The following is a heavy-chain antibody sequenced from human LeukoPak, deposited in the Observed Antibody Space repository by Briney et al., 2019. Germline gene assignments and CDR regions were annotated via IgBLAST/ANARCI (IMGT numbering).Heavy chain of an antibody. V-gene: IGHV1-18*01. J-gene: IGHJ4*02. D-gene: IGHD3-22*01. CDR3: ARWSPYYYDSSGYYPLDY. CDR1: GYTFTSYG. CDR2: ISAYNGNT. Sequence: ASVKVSCKASGYTFTSYGICWVRQAPGQGLEWMGWISAYNGNTNYAQKLQGRVTMTTDTSTSTAYMELRSLRSDDTAVYYCARWSPYYYDSSGYYPLDYWGQGTLVTVSS.